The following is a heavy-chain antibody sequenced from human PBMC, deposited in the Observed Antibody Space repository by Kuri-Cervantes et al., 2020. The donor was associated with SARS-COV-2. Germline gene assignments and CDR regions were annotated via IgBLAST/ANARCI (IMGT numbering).Heavy chain of an antibody. CDR3: ATALRIVVVPAANLGVDAFDI. CDR2: IIPIFGTA. CDR1: GGTFSSYA. J-gene: IGHJ3*02. Sequence: SVKVSCKASGGTFSSYAISWVRQAPGQGLEWMGRIIPIFGTANYAQKFQGRVTITADESTSTAYMELSSLRSEDTAVYYCATALRIVVVPAANLGVDAFDIWGQRTMVTVSS. V-gene: IGHV1-69*13. D-gene: IGHD2-2*01.